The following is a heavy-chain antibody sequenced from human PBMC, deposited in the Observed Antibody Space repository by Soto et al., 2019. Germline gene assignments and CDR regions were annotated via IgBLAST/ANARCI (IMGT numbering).Heavy chain of an antibody. CDR2: IIPIFGTA. D-gene: IGHD6-19*01. V-gene: IGHV1-69*13. J-gene: IGHJ4*02. CDR1: GGTFSSYA. Sequence: ASVKVSCKASGGTFSSYAISWVRQAPGQGLEWMGGIIPIFGTANYAQKFQGRVTITADESTSTAYMELSSLRSEDTAVYYCARLAVAGTGFDYWGQGTLVTVSS. CDR3: ARLAVAGTGFDY.